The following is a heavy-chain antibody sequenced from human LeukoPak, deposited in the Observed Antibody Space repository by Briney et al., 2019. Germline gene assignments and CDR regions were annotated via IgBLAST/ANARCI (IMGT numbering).Heavy chain of an antibody. CDR1: GYSISSGYY. D-gene: IGHD3-16*02. CDR3: ARGFYDYVWGSYRFNYFDY. CDR2: INHSGST. J-gene: IGHJ4*02. V-gene: IGHV4-38-2*01. Sequence: SETLSLTCAVSGYSISSGYYWGWIRQPPGKGLEWIGSINHSGSTYYNPSLKSRVTISVDSSKNQFSLKLSSVTAADTAVYYCARGFYDYVWGSYRFNYFDYWGQGTLVTVSS.